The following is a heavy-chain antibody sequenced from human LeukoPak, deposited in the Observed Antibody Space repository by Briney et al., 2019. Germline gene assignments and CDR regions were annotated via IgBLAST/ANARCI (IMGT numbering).Heavy chain of an antibody. J-gene: IGHJ4*02. Sequence: ASVKVSCKASGYTFTSYAMHWVRQAPGQRLEWMGWINAGNGNTKYSQKFQGRVTITRDTSASTAYMELSSLRSEDTAVYYCARVMAKSSIAASLDYWGQGTLVTVSS. CDR1: GYTFTSYA. CDR2: INAGNGNT. V-gene: IGHV1-3*01. CDR3: ARVMAKSSIAASLDY. D-gene: IGHD6-6*01.